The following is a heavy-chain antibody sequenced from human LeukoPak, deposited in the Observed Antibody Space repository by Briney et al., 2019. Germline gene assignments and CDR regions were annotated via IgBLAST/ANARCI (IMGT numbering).Heavy chain of an antibody. D-gene: IGHD7-27*01. CDR2: IIPIFGTA. J-gene: IGHJ4*02. V-gene: IGHV1-69*13. Sequence: SVKVSCKASGYTFTSYYMHWVRQAPGQGLEWMGGIIPIFGTANYAQKFQGRVTITADESTSTAYVELSSLRSEDTAVYYCASISGDLADYWGQGTLVTVSS. CDR1: GYTFTSYY. CDR3: ASISGDLADY.